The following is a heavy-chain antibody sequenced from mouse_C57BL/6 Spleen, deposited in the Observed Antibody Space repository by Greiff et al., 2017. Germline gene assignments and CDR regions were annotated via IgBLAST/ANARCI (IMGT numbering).Heavy chain of an antibody. D-gene: IGHD4-1*01. CDR1: GFNIKNTY. CDR2: IDPANGNT. J-gene: IGHJ4*01. Sequence: EVQLQQSVAELVRPGASVKLSCTASGFNIKNTYVHWVKQRPEQGLEWIGRIDPANGNTKYAPKFQGKATITADTSSNTAYLQLSSLTSEDTAIYYCARSGDLLGQDAMDYWGQGTSVTVSS. V-gene: IGHV14-3*01. CDR3: ARSGDLLGQDAMDY.